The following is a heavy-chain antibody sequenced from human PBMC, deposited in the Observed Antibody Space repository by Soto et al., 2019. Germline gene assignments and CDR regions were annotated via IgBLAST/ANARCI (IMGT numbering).Heavy chain of an antibody. CDR2: FDPEDGET. J-gene: IGHJ5*02. Sequence: ASVKVSCQVSGYTLTDLSMHWVRQAPGKGLEWMGGFDPEDGETIYAQKFQGRVTMTEDTSTDTAYMELSSLRSEDTAVYYCATAPSSGWSRWFDPWGQGTLVTVSS. V-gene: IGHV1-24*01. D-gene: IGHD6-19*01. CDR3: ATAPSSGWSRWFDP. CDR1: GYTLTDLS.